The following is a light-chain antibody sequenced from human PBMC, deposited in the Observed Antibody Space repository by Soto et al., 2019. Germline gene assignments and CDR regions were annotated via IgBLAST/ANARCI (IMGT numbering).Light chain of an antibody. CDR1: SSDVGNYIF. CDR2: DIN. J-gene: IGLJ1*01. CDR3: VSYTTSASYV. V-gene: IGLV2-14*01. Sequence: QSVLTQPASVSGSLGQSITISFTGTSSDVGNYIFVSWYRQHPGKAPTLMIYDINNRPSGVSNRFSGSKSGNTASLPISGLQDEDEADYYCVSYTTSASYVFGTGTKSPS.